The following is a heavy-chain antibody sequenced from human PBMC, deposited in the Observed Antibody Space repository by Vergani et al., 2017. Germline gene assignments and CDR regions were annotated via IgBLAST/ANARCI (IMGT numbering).Heavy chain of an antibody. Sequence: VQLVESGGGVVQPGRSLRLSCAASGFTFSSYWMSWVRQAPGKGLEWVANIKQDGSEKYYVDSVKGRFTISRDNAKNSLYLQMNSLRAEDTAVYYCARDDYGDYFDYWGQGTLVTVSS. CDR2: IKQDGSEK. D-gene: IGHD4-17*01. CDR3: ARDDYGDYFDY. V-gene: IGHV3-7*01. J-gene: IGHJ4*02. CDR1: GFTFSSYW.